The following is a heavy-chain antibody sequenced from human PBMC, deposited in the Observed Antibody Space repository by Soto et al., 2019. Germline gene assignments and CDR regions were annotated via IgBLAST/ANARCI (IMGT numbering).Heavy chain of an antibody. CDR3: ARGVPGYYGSASQTMDY. CDR2: IGTAGDT. CDR1: GFTFSSYD. D-gene: IGHD3-10*01. Sequence: EVQLVESGGGLVQPGGSLRLSCAASGFTFSSYDMHWVRQATGKGLEWVSAIGTAGDTYYPGSVKGRFTISRENAKNSLYLQMNSLRAGYTAVYYCARGVPGYYGSASQTMDYWGQGTLVTVSS. J-gene: IGHJ4*02. V-gene: IGHV3-13*01.